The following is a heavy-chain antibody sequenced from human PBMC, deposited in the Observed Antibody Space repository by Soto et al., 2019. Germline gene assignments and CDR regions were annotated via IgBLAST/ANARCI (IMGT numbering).Heavy chain of an antibody. Sequence: LXISCKGFGYTFTNYWIGWVRQMPGKGPEWMGIIYPGDSDTKYNPSFQGQVTISADKSITTTYLQWSSLKASDTAIYYCARGVGFGYYYYHMDLWGQGTTVTVSS. CDR1: GYTFTNYW. CDR2: IYPGDSDT. CDR3: ARGVGFGYYYYHMDL. D-gene: IGHD3-10*01. J-gene: IGHJ6*02. V-gene: IGHV5-51*01.